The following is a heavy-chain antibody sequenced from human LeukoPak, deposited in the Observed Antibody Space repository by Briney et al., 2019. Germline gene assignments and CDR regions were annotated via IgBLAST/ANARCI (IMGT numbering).Heavy chain of an antibody. V-gene: IGHV3-9*01. J-gene: IGHJ4*02. CDR3: AKDTGIAPEGYYFEK. CDR2: ITWNSRSI. Sequence: LSGGSLRLSCAASGFTFDDYALHWVRQTPGKGLEWVSGITWNSRSIAYADSVKGRFTISRDNAKNSLYLQMNNLRPDDTAWYFCAKDTGIAPEGYYFEKWGPGALVTVSS. CDR1: GFTFDDYA. D-gene: IGHD2-2*01.